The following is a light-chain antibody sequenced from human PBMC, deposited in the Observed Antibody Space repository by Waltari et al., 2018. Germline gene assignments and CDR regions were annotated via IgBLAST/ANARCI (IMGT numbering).Light chain of an antibody. V-gene: IGKV2-28*01. CDR3: MPALQTPIS. CDR2: LGS. J-gene: IGKJ2*03. Sequence: DIVMTQSPLSLPVTPGEPASIPCRPSQSLQNRIGYDYLDWYLQKPGQSPQLLIYLGSNRASGVPDRFSGSGSGTDFTLKISRVEAEDVGVYYCMPALQTPISFGQGTKLEIK. CDR1: QSLQNRIGYDY.